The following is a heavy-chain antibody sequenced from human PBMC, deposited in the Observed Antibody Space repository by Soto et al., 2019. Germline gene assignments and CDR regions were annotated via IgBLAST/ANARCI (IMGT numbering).Heavy chain of an antibody. D-gene: IGHD6-13*01. CDR3: AKEFGSTWIDH. V-gene: IGHV3-30*18. CDR1: GFTLTTYG. J-gene: IGHJ4*02. CDR2: MTYDGTKE. Sequence: QVQLVESGGGVVQPGRSLRLSCAASGFTLTTYGMHWVRQAPGKGLEWVAAMTYDGTKEYYADSVKGRFTISRDRSRNTLFLQLNSLRAEDTAVYYCAKEFGSTWIDHWGEGTLVTVSS.